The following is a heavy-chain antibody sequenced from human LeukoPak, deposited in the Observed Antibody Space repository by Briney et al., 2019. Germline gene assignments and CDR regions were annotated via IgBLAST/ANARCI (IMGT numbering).Heavy chain of an antibody. D-gene: IGHD3-10*01. V-gene: IGHV3-7*01. J-gene: IGHJ4*02. CDR2: IKEDGSQK. CDR3: ARDPVGGFGELSYFDY. CDR1: GFTFSSYW. Sequence: GGSLRLSCAASGFTFSSYWMSWVRQAPGKGLEWVANIKEDGSQKYYVDSVRGRFTISRDNAKNSVFLQMNSLRAEDTAVYYCARDPVGGFGELSYFDYWGQGTLVTVSS.